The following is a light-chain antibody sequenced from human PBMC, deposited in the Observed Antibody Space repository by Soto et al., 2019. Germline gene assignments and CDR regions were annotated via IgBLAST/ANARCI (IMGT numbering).Light chain of an antibody. J-gene: IGLJ3*02. CDR3: QSYDSSLSGV. CDR2: GKN. CDR1: SSNVGAGYE. Sequence: QSVLTQPPSVSGAPGQRVTISCTGSSSNVGAGYEVHWYQQLPGTAPKLLIYGKNNRPSGVPDRFSGSKSGTSASLAITGLQAEDEADYYCQSYDSSLSGVLGGGTKLTVL. V-gene: IGLV1-40*01.